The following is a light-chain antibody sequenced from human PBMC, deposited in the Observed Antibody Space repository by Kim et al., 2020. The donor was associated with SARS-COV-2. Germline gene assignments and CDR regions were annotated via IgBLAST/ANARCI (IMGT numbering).Light chain of an antibody. V-gene: IGLV2-11*01. CDR2: YVS. Sequence: SHGQSVTITCPGISGNVGGYNYVSWYQQHPGKAPKLMIYYVSKRPSGVPDRFSGSKSGNTASLTISGLQAEDEADYYCCSYAGSWVFGGGTQLTVL. CDR3: CSYAGSWV. J-gene: IGLJ3*02. CDR1: SGNVGGYNY.